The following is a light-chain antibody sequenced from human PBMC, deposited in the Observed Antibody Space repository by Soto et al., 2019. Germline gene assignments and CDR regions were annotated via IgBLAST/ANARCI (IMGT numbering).Light chain of an antibody. J-gene: IGLJ2*01. CDR2: EVT. V-gene: IGLV2-14*01. CDR3: SSYTTSSTVI. CDR1: SSDFGGYNY. Sequence: QSALTQPASVSGSPGQSITISCTGTSSDFGGYNYVSWYQQHPGKAPKLIIFEVTNRPSGVSNRFSASKSGNTASLTISGLQAEDESDYFCSSYTTSSTVISGGGTKLTVL.